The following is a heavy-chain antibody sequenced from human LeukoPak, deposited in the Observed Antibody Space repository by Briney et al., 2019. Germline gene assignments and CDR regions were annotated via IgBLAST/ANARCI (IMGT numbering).Heavy chain of an antibody. CDR2: INHSGST. CDR3: ARGPDCSGGSCYPYWFDP. V-gene: IGHV4-34*01. CDR1: GGSFSGYY. J-gene: IGHJ5*02. Sequence: SETLSLNCAVYGGSFSGYYWSWIRQPPGNGLKWIGEINHSGSTNYNPSLKSRVTISVDTSKNQFSLKLSSVTAADTAVYYCARGPDCSGGSCYPYWFDPWGQGTLVTVSS. D-gene: IGHD2-15*01.